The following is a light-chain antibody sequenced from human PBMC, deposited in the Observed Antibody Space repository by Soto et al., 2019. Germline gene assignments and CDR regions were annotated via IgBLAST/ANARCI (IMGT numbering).Light chain of an antibody. V-gene: IGKV1-5*03. CDR3: QHNNGYSWR. Sequence: DIQMTQSPSTLSGSVGDRCTITCRASQTISSWLAWYQQKPGKAPKLLIYKASTLKSGVPSRFSGSESGTEFTLTISSLQPDDFATYCCQHNNGYSWRFGQGTKVDIK. J-gene: IGKJ1*01. CDR1: QTISSW. CDR2: KAS.